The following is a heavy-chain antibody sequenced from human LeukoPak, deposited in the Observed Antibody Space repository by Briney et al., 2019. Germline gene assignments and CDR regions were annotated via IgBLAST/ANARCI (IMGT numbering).Heavy chain of an antibody. CDR1: GFTFSGSA. D-gene: IGHD4-23*01. J-gene: IGHJ4*02. V-gene: IGHV3-74*01. Sequence: GGSLRLSCAASGFTFSGSAMHWVRQASGKGLVWVSRINTDGSSTSYADSVKGRFTISRDNAKNTLYLQMNSLRAEDTAVYYCAREANYGGTDYWGQGTLVTVSS. CDR3: AREANYGGTDY. CDR2: INTDGSST.